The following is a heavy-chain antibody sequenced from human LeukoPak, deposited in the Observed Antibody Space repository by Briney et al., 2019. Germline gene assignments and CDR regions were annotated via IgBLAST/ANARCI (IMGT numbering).Heavy chain of an antibody. CDR2: IYYSGST. V-gene: IGHV4-39*07. D-gene: IGHD3-22*01. J-gene: IGHJ4*02. CDR3: ARAPHFFDTSGSRYYFDY. CDR1: GASISSSTYY. Sequence: ASETLSLTCTVSGASISSSTYYWGWIRQPPGKGLEWIGSIYYSGSTYYNPSLKSRVTILVDTSKNQFSLNLSSVTAADTAVYYCARAPHFFDTSGSRYYFDYWGQGALVTVSS.